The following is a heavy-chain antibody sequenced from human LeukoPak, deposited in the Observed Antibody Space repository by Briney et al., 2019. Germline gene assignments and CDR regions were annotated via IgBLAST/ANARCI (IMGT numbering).Heavy chain of an antibody. Sequence: GGSLRLSRAASVFTFSSYSMNWVRQAPGKGLERVSYISSSSSTIYYADSVKGRFTISRDNAKNSLYLQMNSLRAEDTAVYYCARDPSTIFGVVIFDYWGQGTLVTVSS. CDR3: ARDPSTIFGVVIFDY. D-gene: IGHD3-3*01. CDR2: ISSSSSTI. J-gene: IGHJ4*02. CDR1: VFTFSSYS. V-gene: IGHV3-48*01.